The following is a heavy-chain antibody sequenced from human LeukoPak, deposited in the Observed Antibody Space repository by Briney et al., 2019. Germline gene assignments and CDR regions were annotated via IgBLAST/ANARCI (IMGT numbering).Heavy chain of an antibody. V-gene: IGHV3-21*01. CDR1: GFTFSSYS. CDR3: ARDLGQQQLVDYYYYYGMDV. J-gene: IGHJ6*02. Sequence: GSLRLSCAASGFTFSSYSMNWVRQAPGKGLEWVSTISSSSSYIYYADSVKGRFTISRDNAKNSLYLQMNSLRAEDTAVYYCARDLGQQQLVDYYYYYGMDVWGQGTTVTVSS. D-gene: IGHD6-13*01. CDR2: ISSSSSYI.